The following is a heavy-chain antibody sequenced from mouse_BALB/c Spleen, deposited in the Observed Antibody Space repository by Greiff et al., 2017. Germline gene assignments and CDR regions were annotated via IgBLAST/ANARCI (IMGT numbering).Heavy chain of an antibody. Sequence: VQLQQSGPGLVKPSQSLSLTCTVTGYSITSDYAWNWIRQFPGNKLEWMGYISYSGSTSYNPSLKSRISITRDTSKNQFFLQLNSVTTEDTATYYCARGDYYGSSYPHWYFDVWGAGTTVTVSS. CDR1: GYSITSDYA. V-gene: IGHV3-2*02. D-gene: IGHD1-1*01. CDR2: ISYSGST. CDR3: ARGDYYGSSYPHWYFDV. J-gene: IGHJ1*01.